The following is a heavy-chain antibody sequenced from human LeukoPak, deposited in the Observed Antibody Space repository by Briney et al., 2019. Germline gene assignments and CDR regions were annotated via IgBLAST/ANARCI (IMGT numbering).Heavy chain of an antibody. J-gene: IGHJ4*02. D-gene: IGHD5-18*01. V-gene: IGHV1-2*02. CDR2: INPNSGGT. Sequence: VASVKVSCKASGYTFTGYYMHWVRQAPGQGLEWMGWINPNSGGTNYAQKFQGRVTMTRDTSISTAYMELSRLRSDDTAVYYCARGQPPSEYGDYVDTAMGHFDYWGQGTLVTVSS. CDR3: ARGQPPSEYGDYVDTAMGHFDY. CDR1: GYTFTGYY.